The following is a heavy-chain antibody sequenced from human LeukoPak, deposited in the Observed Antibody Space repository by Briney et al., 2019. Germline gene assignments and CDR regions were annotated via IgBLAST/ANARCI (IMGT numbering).Heavy chain of an antibody. CDR1: GFTFSSYA. CDR2: VSYDGSNK. Sequence: GGSLRLSCAASGFTFSSYAMHWVRQTPGKGLEWVAVVSYDGSNKYYAGSVKGRFTISRDNSKNTLFLQMNSLRPEDTAVYYCARDGGSAVAGSIDYWGQETLVIVSS. D-gene: IGHD6-19*01. V-gene: IGHV3-30-3*01. J-gene: IGHJ4*02. CDR3: ARDGGSAVAGSIDY.